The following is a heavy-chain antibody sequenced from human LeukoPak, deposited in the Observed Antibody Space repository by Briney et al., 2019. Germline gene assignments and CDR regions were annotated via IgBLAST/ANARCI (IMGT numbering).Heavy chain of an antibody. Sequence: PSETLSLTCTVSDDSISDYCRGWIRQPPGKGLEWIGYFHNSGTSTYNPSLKSRVTISADTSKNQFSLKLNSLTTADTAVYYCTGGAGWLIDYWGQGILVTVSS. CDR1: DDSISDYC. CDR2: FHNSGTS. V-gene: IGHV4-59*01. D-gene: IGHD3-16*01. J-gene: IGHJ4*02. CDR3: TGGAGWLIDY.